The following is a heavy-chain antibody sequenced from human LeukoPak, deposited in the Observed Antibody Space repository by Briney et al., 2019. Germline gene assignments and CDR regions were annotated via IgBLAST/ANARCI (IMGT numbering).Heavy chain of an antibody. V-gene: IGHV1-69*13. D-gene: IGHD3-22*01. CDR2: IIPIFGTA. CDR1: GGTFSSYA. CDR3: ARGTDYYDSSGYYYVVWAPDAFDI. Sequence: GASVKVSCKASGGTFSSYAISWVRQAPGQGLEWMGGIIPIFGTANYAQKFQGRVTITADESTSTAYMELRSLRSDDTAVYYCARGTDYYDSSGYYYVVWAPDAFDIWGQGTMVTVSS. J-gene: IGHJ3*02.